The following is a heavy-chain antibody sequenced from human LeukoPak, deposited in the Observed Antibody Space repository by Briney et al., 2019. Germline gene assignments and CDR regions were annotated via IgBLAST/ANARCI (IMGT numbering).Heavy chain of an antibody. CDR2: ISSSSTNT. V-gene: IGHV3-21*01. J-gene: IGHJ4*02. CDR1: GFIFTRYS. Sequence: GGSLRLSCTASGFIFTRYSMTWVRQAPGRGLEWVSTISSSSTNTYFGDSVRGRFTISRDNAQNSLYLQMNSLRGEDTAVYYCATGGVHYYDTSADYWGQGTLVTVSS. D-gene: IGHD3-22*01. CDR3: ATGGVHYYDTSADY.